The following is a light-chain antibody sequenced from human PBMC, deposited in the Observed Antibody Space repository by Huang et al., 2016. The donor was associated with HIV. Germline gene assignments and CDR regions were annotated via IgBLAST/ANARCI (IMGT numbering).Light chain of an antibody. CDR2: VAS. CDR1: QSVSSN. J-gene: IGKJ1*01. V-gene: IGKV3-15*01. Sequence: DIVLSQSPATLSVSPGERATLSCRASQSVSSNLAWYQQKPGQAPRLLIYVASTRANGISARFSGSGSGTDFTLTISSLQSEDFALYYCQQYNDWPPWTFGQGTKVEIK. CDR3: QQYNDWPPWT.